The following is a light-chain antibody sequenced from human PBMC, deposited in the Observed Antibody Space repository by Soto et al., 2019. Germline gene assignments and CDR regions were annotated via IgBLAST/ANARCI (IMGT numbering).Light chain of an antibody. CDR2: GAS. Sequence: EIVLTQSPGTLSLSPGERATLSCRASQSVSSNYLAWYQQKPGQAPRLLIYGASRGAAGIPDRFSGSGSGTDFTLTISRLEPEDFAVYFCQQYGRSPMFTLGQGTKLEIK. CDR3: QQYGRSPMFT. CDR1: QSVSSNY. J-gene: IGKJ2*01. V-gene: IGKV3-20*01.